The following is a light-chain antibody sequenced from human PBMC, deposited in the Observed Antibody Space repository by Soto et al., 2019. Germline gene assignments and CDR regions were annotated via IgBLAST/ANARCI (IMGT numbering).Light chain of an antibody. CDR2: AAS. CDR1: QGISNY. V-gene: IGKV1-27*01. Sequence: DIQMTQSPSSLYASVGDRVTITCRASQGISNYLAWYQQKPGKVPKLLIYAASTLQSGVPSRFSGSGSGTDFTLTISSLQPEDVATYYCQKYNSAPLFTFGPGTKVDIK. J-gene: IGKJ3*01. CDR3: QKYNSAPLFT.